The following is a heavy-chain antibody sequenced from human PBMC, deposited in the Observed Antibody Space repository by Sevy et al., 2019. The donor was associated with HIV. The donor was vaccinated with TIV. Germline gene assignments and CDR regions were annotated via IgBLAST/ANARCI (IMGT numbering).Heavy chain of an antibody. D-gene: IGHD6-19*01. J-gene: IGHJ3*02. V-gene: IGHV3-13*01. Sequence: GGSLRLSCAASGFTFRSYDMHWVRQITGKGLEWVSSINTGGNSCYPDSVRGRFTMSRENAKNSLYLQMNSLGVGDTAIYYCARAGGSSGWFAFDIWGQGTVVTVSS. CDR3: ARAGGSSGWFAFDI. CDR2: INTGGNS. CDR1: GFTFRSYD.